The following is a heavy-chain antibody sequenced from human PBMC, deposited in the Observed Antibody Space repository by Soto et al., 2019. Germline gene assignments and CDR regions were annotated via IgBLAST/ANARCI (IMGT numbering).Heavy chain of an antibody. CDR3: ARDLPGYCTTTDCYSYFDY. J-gene: IGHJ4*02. Sequence: GGSLRLSCAVSGFTFTSYSMSWVRQAPGEGLDWVANIQQDGSEKYYVDSVKGRFTISRDNAKNSLYLQMNSLRAEDTAVYYCARDLPGYCTTTDCYSYFDYWGQRTPVTVSS. D-gene: IGHD2-2*02. V-gene: IGHV3-7*03. CDR2: IQQDGSEK. CDR1: GFTFTSYS.